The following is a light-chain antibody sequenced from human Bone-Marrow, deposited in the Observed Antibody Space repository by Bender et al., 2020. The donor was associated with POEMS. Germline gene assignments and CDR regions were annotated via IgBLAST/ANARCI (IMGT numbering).Light chain of an antibody. CDR3: AAWDDSLNGWV. CDR2: INN. J-gene: IGLJ3*02. CDR1: SSNIGTNP. V-gene: IGLV1-44*01. Sequence: QSVLTQPPSASGTPGQRVTISCSGSSSNIGTNPVNWYQQLPGTAPKLLIYINNQRPSGVPDRFSGSKSGTSASLAISGLRSDDEADYYCAAWDDSLNGWVFGGGTKLTVL.